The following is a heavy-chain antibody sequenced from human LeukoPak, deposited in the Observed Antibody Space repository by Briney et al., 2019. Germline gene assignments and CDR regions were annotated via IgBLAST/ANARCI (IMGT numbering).Heavy chain of an antibody. D-gene: IGHD6-19*01. CDR1: GFSLSTSGMR. V-gene: IGHV2-70*04. CDR2: IDWDDDK. Sequence: SGPTLVNPTQTLTLTCTFSGFSLSTSGMRVSWIRQPPGKALEWLARIDWDDDKYYNTSLKTRLTISKDTSKNQVVLTMTNMDPVDTATYYCARILSSGWPRWYYFDYWGQGTLVTVSS. J-gene: IGHJ4*02. CDR3: ARILSSGWPRWYYFDY.